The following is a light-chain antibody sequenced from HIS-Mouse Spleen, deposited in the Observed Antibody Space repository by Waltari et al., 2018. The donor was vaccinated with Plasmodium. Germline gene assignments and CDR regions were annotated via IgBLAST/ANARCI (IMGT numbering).Light chain of an antibody. CDR2: DAS. Sequence: EIVLTQTPATLSLSPGERATLSCRASQSVSSYLAWYQQKPGQAPRRLIYDASNRATGIPARFSGSGSETDFTLTISSLEPEDFAVYYCQQRSNWLTFGGGTKVEIK. V-gene: IGKV3-11*01. CDR1: QSVSSY. CDR3: QQRSNWLT. J-gene: IGKJ4*01.